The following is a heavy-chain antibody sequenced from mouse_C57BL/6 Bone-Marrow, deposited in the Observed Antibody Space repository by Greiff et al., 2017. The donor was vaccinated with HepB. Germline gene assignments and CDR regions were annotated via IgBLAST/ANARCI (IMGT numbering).Heavy chain of an antibody. CDR3: ARTTAQASYFDY. V-gene: IGHV14-2*01. Sequence: EVKLQESGAELVKPGASVKLSCTASGFNIKDYYMHWVKQRPEQGLEWIGRIDPEDGETKYAPKFQGKATITAYTSSNTAYLQLSSLTSEDTAVYYCARTTAQASYFDYWGQGTTLTVSS. CDR1: GFNIKDYY. D-gene: IGHD3-2*02. J-gene: IGHJ2*01. CDR2: IDPEDGET.